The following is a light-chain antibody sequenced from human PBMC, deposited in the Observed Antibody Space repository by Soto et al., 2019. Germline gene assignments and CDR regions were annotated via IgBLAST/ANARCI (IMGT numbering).Light chain of an antibody. CDR3: QQRSSWPWT. V-gene: IGKV3-11*01. CDR2: DAF. J-gene: IGKJ2*01. CDR1: QNIANY. Sequence: EIVLTHSPATLSLSPGERATLSCRASQNIANYLAWYRQKPGQAPRLLIFDAFNRATDIPARFSGGGSGTDFTLTISSLEPEDLAVYYCQQRSSWPWTFSQGAKLEI.